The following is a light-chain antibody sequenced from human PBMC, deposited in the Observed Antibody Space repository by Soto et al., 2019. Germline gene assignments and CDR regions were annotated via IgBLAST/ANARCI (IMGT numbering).Light chain of an antibody. CDR1: SSDVGGYHY. V-gene: IGLV2-14*01. J-gene: IGLJ1*01. CDR2: AVS. CDR3: CSYTSRTTYV. Sequence: QSALTQPRSVSGSPGQSVTLSCTGTSSDVGGYHYVSWYQQHPGKAPKLMIHAVSNRPSGISSRFSGSKSGNTASLTISGLQSEDEADYFCCSYTSRTTYVFGTGTKVTVL.